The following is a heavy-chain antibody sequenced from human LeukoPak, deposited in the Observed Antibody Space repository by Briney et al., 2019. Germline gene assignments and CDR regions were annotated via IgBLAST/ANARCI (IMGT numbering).Heavy chain of an antibody. Sequence: SVKVSCKASGGTFSSYAISWVRQAPGQGLEWMGGIIPIFGTANYAQKFQGRVTITADESTSTAYMELSSLRSEDTAVYYCARVHYDILTGSLEYYYYYGMDVWGQGTTVTVSS. CDR3: ARVHYDILTGSLEYYYYYGMDV. CDR2: IIPIFGTA. J-gene: IGHJ6*02. D-gene: IGHD3-9*01. CDR1: GGTFSSYA. V-gene: IGHV1-69*13.